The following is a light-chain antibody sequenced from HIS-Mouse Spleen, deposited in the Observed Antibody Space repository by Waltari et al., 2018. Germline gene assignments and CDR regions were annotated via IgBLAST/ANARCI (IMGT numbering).Light chain of an antibody. V-gene: IGLV2-11*01. J-gene: IGLJ1*01. CDR2: DVS. Sequence: QSALTQPRSVSGSPGQSVTISCTGTSSDGGGYNYVSWYQQHPGKAPKLVIYDVSKRPSGVPDRFSGSKSGNTASLTISGLQAEDEADYYCCSYAGSYSYVFGTGTKVTVL. CDR1: SSDGGGYNY. CDR3: CSYAGSYSYV.